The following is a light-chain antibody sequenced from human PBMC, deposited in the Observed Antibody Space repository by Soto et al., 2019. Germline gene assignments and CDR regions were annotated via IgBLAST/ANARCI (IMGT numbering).Light chain of an antibody. CDR2: AAS. CDR3: LQHYDFPYT. CDR1: QGIRSD. J-gene: IGKJ2*01. V-gene: IGKV1-6*01. Sequence: AIQMTQSPSSLSASVGDRVTITCRASQGIRSDLGWYQQRPGKAPKLLIYAASSLQSGVPSRFSGGGSGTEFNLTISSLQPEDFASYYCLQHYDFPYTFGQGTKLEIK.